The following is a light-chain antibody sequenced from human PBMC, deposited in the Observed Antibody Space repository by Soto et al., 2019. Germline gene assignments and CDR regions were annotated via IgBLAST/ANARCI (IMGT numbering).Light chain of an antibody. CDR3: QQYSGSPST. CDR2: GAS. V-gene: IGKV3-20*01. CDR1: QSVSSNY. J-gene: IGKJ2*01. Sequence: EIVLTQSPGTLSLSPGERATLSCRASQSVSSNYLVWYQQRPGQALRLLIYGASSRATGIPDRFSGSGSGTDFALTISRLEPEDFAVYYCQQYSGSPSTFGQGTKLEIK.